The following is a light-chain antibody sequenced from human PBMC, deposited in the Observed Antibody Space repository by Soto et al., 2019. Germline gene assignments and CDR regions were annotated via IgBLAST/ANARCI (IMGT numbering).Light chain of an antibody. Sequence: QSALTQPASVSGSLGQSITISCTGTSSDVGSYNLVSWYQHHPGKAPKLRIFEGTKRPSGISNRFSGSKSGNTASLAISGLQAEDEAVYHCCSYAGFTPYVFGTGTKLTVL. CDR1: SSDVGSYNL. CDR3: CSYAGFTPYV. J-gene: IGLJ1*01. V-gene: IGLV2-23*01. CDR2: EGT.